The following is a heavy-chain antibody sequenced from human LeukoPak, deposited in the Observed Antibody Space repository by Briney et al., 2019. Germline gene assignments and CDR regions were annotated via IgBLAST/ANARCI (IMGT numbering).Heavy chain of an antibody. CDR1: GFTFSSYS. V-gene: IGHV3-21*01. Sequence: GGSLRLSCAASGFTFSSYSMNWVRQAPGKGLEWVSSISSSSSYIYYADSVKGRFTISRDNAKNSLYLQMNSLRAEDTAVYYCARSITIFGVVVRYFDYWGQGTLVTVSS. D-gene: IGHD3-3*01. J-gene: IGHJ4*02. CDR2: ISSSSSYI. CDR3: ARSITIFGVVVRYFDY.